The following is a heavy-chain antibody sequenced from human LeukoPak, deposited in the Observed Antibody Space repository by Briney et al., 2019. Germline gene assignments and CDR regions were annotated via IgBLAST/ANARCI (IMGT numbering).Heavy chain of an antibody. V-gene: IGHV4-59*12. CDR1: GGSISSYY. Sequence: SETLSLTCTVSGGSISSYYWSWIRQPPGKGLEWIGYIYYSGSTNYNPSLKSRVTISVDTSKNQFSLKLSSVTAADTAVYYCAIYYYDSGANAFDIWGQGTMVTVSS. J-gene: IGHJ3*02. CDR2: IYYSGST. CDR3: AIYYYDSGANAFDI. D-gene: IGHD3-22*01.